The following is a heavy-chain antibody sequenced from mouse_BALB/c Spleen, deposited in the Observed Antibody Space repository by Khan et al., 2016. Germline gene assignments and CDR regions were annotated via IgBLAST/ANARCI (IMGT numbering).Heavy chain of an antibody. J-gene: IGHJ4*01. CDR1: VDSITNNY. V-gene: IGHV3-8*02. CDR3: ARYVRDAMDY. Sequence: EVQLVESGPSLVKPSQTLSLTCSVTVDSITNNYWNWIRKFPGNKLEYMGYISYSGGNYYNPSLKSRISITRDTSKNQYYLQLNSVTTEDTATYXCARYVRDAMDYWGQGTSVRVSS. D-gene: IGHD3-3*01. CDR2: ISYSGGN.